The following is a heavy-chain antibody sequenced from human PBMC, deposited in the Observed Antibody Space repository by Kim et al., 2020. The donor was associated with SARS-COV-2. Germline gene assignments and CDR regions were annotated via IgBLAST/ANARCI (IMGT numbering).Heavy chain of an antibody. D-gene: IGHD2-2*01. V-gene: IGHV4-39*07. J-gene: IGHJ6*02. CDR2: IYYSGST. CDR1: GGSISSSSYY. CDR3: ARDHIVVVPAARIYYYYYGMDV. Sequence: SETLSLTCTVSGGSISSSSYYWGWIRQPPGKGLEWIGSIYYSGSTYYNPSLKSRVTISVDTSKNQFSLKLSSVTAADTAVYYCARDHIVVVPAARIYYYYYGMDVWGQGTTVTVSS.